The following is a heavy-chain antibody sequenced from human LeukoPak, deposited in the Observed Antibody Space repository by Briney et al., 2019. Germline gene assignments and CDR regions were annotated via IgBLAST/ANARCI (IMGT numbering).Heavy chain of an antibody. CDR3: ARVTDSSAFDY. J-gene: IGHJ4*02. Sequence: GGSLTLSCAASGFTFSDYYMSWIRQAPGKGLEWVSYISSSGSTIYYADSVKGRFTISRDNAKNSLYLQMNSLRAEDTAVYYCARVTDSSAFDYWGQGTLVTVSS. V-gene: IGHV3-11*04. D-gene: IGHD3-22*01. CDR2: ISSSGSTI. CDR1: GFTFSDYY.